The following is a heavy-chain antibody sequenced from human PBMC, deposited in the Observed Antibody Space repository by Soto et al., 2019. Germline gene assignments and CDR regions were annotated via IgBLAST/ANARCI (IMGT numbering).Heavy chain of an antibody. D-gene: IGHD6-13*01. V-gene: IGHV1-8*01. Sequence: ASVKVSCNASGYTFTSYDINWVRQATGRGLEWMGWMNPNSGNTGYAQKFQGRVTMTRNTSISTAYMELSSLRSEDTAVYYCAGSRFSSSWAYYYYGMDVWGQGTTVTVSS. CDR1: GYTFTSYD. CDR2: MNPNSGNT. J-gene: IGHJ6*02. CDR3: AGSRFSSSWAYYYYGMDV.